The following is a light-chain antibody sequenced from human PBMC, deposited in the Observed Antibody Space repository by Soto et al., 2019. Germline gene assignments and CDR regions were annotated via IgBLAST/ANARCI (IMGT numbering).Light chain of an antibody. V-gene: IGKV1-5*01. J-gene: IGKJ1*01. CDR1: QNINSW. CDR2: DAS. Sequence: DIQMTQSPSTLSASVGDRVTITCRASQNINSWLAWFQQKPGKAPNLLMYDASTLESWVPSRFGGSGSGTEFTLTISSLQPDDFATYYCQQYNIYMWTFGQGTKVEIK. CDR3: QQYNIYMWT.